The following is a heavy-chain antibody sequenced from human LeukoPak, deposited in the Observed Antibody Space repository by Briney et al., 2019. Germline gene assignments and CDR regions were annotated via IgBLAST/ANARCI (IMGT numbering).Heavy chain of an antibody. D-gene: IGHD7-27*01. V-gene: IGHV4-59*01. CDR3: ARDNWGSADY. Sequence: SETLSLTCTVSGGSISSYYWSWIRQPPGKGLEWIGYIYYSGSTNYTPSLKSRVTISVDTSKNQFSLKLSSVTAADTAVYYCARDNWGSADYWGQGTLVTVAS. CDR1: GGSISSYY. CDR2: IYYSGST. J-gene: IGHJ4*02.